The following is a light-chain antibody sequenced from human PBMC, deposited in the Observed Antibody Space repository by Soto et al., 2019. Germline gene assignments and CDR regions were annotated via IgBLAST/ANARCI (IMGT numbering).Light chain of an antibody. CDR3: SSYAGSYV. CDR1: SSDVGGYNY. Sequence: QSALTQPRSVSGSPGQSVTISCTGTSSDVGGYNYVSWYQQHPGKAPKLMIYDVSKRPSGVPDRFSGSKSGNTASLTISGLQAEDEAVYYCSSYAGSYVFGTGTKVTAL. V-gene: IGLV2-11*01. J-gene: IGLJ1*01. CDR2: DVS.